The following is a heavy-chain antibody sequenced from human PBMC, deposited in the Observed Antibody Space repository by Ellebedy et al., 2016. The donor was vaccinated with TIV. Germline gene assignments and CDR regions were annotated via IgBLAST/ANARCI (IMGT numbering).Heavy chain of an antibody. V-gene: IGHV3-30-3*01. J-gene: IGHJ4*02. Sequence: GESLKISCAASGFTFSSYAMHWVRQAPGKGLEWVAVMSYDGSNKYYADSVKGRFTISRDNSKNTLYLQMNSLRAEDTAVYYCATRRGTVAGADPFDYWGQGTLVTVSS. CDR3: ATRRGTVAGADPFDY. CDR2: MSYDGSNK. D-gene: IGHD6-19*01. CDR1: GFTFSSYA.